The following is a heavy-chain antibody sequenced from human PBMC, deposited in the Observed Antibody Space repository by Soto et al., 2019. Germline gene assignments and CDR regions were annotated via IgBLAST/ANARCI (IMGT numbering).Heavy chain of an antibody. CDR3: ARDLVPAAIYYYYYGMDV. V-gene: IGHV1-3*01. D-gene: IGHD2-2*01. J-gene: IGHJ6*02. Sequence: ASVKVSCKASGYTFTSYAMHWVRQAPGQRLEWMGWINAGNGNTKYSQKFQGRVTITRDTSASTAYMELSSLRSEDTAVYYCARDLVPAAIYYYYYGMDVWGQGTTVTVSS. CDR2: INAGNGNT. CDR1: GYTFTSYA.